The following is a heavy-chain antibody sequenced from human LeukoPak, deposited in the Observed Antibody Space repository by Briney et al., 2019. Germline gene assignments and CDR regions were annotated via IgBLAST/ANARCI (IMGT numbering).Heavy chain of an antibody. CDR3: ARVGERDSGYDLLHYGMDV. J-gene: IGHJ6*02. CDR2: ISYDGSNK. D-gene: IGHD5-12*01. V-gene: IGHV3-30-3*01. CDR1: GFTFSSYA. Sequence: GGSLRLSCAASGFTFSSYAMHWVRQAPGKGLEWVAVISYDGSNKYYADSVKGRFTISRDNSKNTLYLQMNSLRAEDTAVYYCARVGERDSGYDLLHYGMDVWGQGTTVTVSS.